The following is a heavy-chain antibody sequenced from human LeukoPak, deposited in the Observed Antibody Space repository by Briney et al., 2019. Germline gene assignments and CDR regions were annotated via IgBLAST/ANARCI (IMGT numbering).Heavy chain of an antibody. CDR3: ARGAARRTVNFDY. V-gene: IGHV3-21*01. J-gene: IGHJ4*02. CDR1: GFTFSSYS. CDR2: ISSSSSYI. Sequence: GGSLRLSCAASGFTFSSYSMNWVRQAPGKGLEWVSSISSSSSYIYYADSVKGRFTISRVNAKNSLYLQMNSLRAEDTAVYYCARGAARRTVNFDYWGQGTLVTVSS. D-gene: IGHD6-6*01.